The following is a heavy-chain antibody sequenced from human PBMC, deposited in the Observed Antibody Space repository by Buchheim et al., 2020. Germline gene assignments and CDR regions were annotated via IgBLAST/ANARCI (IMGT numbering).Heavy chain of an antibody. CDR3: ARGSGSYYVPYYYYYYMDV. CDR1: GYTFTGYY. D-gene: IGHD1-26*01. V-gene: IGHV1-2*04. J-gene: IGHJ6*03. CDR2: INPNSGGT. Sequence: QVQLVQSGAEVKKPGASVKVSCKASGYTFTGYYMHWVRQAPGQGLEWMGWINPNSGGTNYAQKFQGWVTMTRDTSISTAYMELSRLRTDDTAVYYCARGSGSYYVPYYYYYYMDVWGKGTT.